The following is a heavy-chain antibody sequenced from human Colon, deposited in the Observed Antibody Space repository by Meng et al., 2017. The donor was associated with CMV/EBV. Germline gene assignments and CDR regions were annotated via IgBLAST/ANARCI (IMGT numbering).Heavy chain of an antibody. V-gene: IGHV4-59*01. J-gene: IGHJ5*02. D-gene: IGHD6-13*01. Sequence: QGELQESGPGLVKPAETLSLTCTVSGGSISSDYWSWIRQPPGKGLEWIGYIYYSGSTNYNPSLKSRVTISVDTSKNQFSLKLSSVTAADTAVYYCARDLGEGSSWGDWFDPWGQGTLVTVSS. CDR1: GGSISSDY. CDR2: IYYSGST. CDR3: ARDLGEGSSWGDWFDP.